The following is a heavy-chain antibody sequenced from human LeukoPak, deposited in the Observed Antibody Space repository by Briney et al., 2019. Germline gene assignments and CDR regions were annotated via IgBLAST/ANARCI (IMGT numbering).Heavy chain of an antibody. D-gene: IGHD1-14*01. CDR3: ARTARGTRGKNYYYYMDV. CDR1: GYTFTSYD. Sequence: ASVKVSCKASGYTFTSYDINWVRQAPGQGLEWMGWMNPNSGNTGYAQKFQGRVTMTRNTSISTAYMELGSLRSEDTAVYYCARTARGTRGKNYYYYMDVWGKGTTVTVSS. CDR2: MNPNSGNT. J-gene: IGHJ6*03. V-gene: IGHV1-8*01.